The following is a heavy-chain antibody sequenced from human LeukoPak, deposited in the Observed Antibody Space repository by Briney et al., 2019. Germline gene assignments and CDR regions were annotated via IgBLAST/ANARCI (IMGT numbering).Heavy chain of an antibody. CDR2: IVVGSGNT. CDR3: AARSTYGGPEDEAYFDY. J-gene: IGHJ4*02. Sequence: SVKVSCKASGFTFGTSAVQWVRQARGQRLEWIGWIVVGSGNTNYAQKFQERVTITRDMSTSTAYMELSSLRSEDTAVYYCAARSTYGGPEDEAYFDYWGQGTLVTVSS. D-gene: IGHD4-23*01. CDR1: GFTFGTSA. V-gene: IGHV1-58*01.